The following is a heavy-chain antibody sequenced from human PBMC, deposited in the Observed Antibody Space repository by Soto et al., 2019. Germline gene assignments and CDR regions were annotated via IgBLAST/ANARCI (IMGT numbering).Heavy chain of an antibody. CDR1: GFNIDEHA. CDR3: VREDISSGWSGGRVYDLGS. Sequence: LRLSCVACGFNIDEHAMNWDRQGPGKGLEGVSASTWNRGVVAYSDSAKGRYTISRDNNKNSLYLQMNSLTPDDTGLSCHVREDISSGWSGGRVYDLGSWGKG. J-gene: IGHJ4*02. V-gene: IGHV3-9*01. CDR2: STWNRGVV. D-gene: IGHD6-19*01.